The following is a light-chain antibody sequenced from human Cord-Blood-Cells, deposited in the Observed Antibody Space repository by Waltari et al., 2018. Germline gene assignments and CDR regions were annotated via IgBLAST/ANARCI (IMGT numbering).Light chain of an antibody. CDR2: GAS. V-gene: IGKV3-20*01. CDR1: QSVSSSY. Sequence: EIVLTQSPATSSLSPGERPTLFCRASQSVSSSYLAWYQQKPGQAPRLLIYGASSRATGIPDRFSGSGSGTDFTLTISRLEPEDFAVYYCQQYGSSLLTFGGGTKVEIK. CDR3: QQYGSSLLT. J-gene: IGKJ4*01.